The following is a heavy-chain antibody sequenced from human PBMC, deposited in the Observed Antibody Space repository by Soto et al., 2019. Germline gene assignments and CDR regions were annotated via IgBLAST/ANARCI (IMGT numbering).Heavy chain of an antibody. D-gene: IGHD1-26*01. J-gene: IGHJ5*02. Sequence: ASVKVSCKPSGYTLNTYYLHWVRQAPGQGLEWMGIIHPSGGGSTYAQKFLGRVTMTRDTSTSTAYMELSSLRSDDTAVYYCARDRRGSYLLGFDPWGQGTLVTVSS. CDR2: IHPSGGGS. CDR1: GYTLNTYY. V-gene: IGHV1-46*02. CDR3: ARDRRGSYLLGFDP.